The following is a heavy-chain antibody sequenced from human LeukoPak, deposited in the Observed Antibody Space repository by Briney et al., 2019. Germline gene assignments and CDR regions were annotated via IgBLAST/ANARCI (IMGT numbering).Heavy chain of an antibody. J-gene: IGHJ4*02. D-gene: IGHD1-26*01. CDR1: GGSFSGYY. CDR3: ARLSGSYWKGFFDY. V-gene: IGHV4-59*12. CDR2: IFYSGGA. Sequence: LETLSLTCAVYGGSFSGYYWSWIRQPPGKGLEWIGYIFYSGGANYNPSLKSRVTISVDTSKNQFSLKLSSVTAADTAVYYCARLSGSYWKGFFDYWGQGTLVTVSS.